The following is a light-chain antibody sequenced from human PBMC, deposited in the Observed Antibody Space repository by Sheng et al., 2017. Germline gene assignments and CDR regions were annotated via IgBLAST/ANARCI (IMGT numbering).Light chain of an antibody. CDR3: QHRGT. CDR2: GSG. J-gene: IGKJ3*01. V-gene: IGKV3-11*01. Sequence: EIVLTQSPATLSLSPGERASLSCKASQSLDSYLHWYQQKSGQAPRLVIHGSGKRATGIPARFSGSGSRTDFTLTISSLEPEDFAVYYCQHRGTFGPGTKVDIK. CDR1: QSLDSY.